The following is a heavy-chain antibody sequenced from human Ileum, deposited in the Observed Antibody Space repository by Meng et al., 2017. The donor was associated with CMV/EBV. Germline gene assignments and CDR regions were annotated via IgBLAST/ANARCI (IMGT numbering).Heavy chain of an antibody. V-gene: IGHV4-39*07. CDR1: GASNSSGNYY. CDR3: VGDWGPYKSRGYFDP. CDR2: IYYSGST. D-gene: IGHD5-12*01. J-gene: IGHJ5*02. Sequence: YLRGSGQALVSHLGVLLLTCSVSGASNSSGNYYWGWIRQPPGKDLEWIGSIYYSGSTYDNPSLKSRVTMSVDPSKNQFSLRLSSVTAADTAIYYCVGDWGPYKSRGYFDPWGQGTLVTVSS.